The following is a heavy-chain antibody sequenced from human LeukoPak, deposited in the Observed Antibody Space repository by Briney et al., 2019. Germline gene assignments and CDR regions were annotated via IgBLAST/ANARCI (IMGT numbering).Heavy chain of an antibody. CDR3: MARGDSYGLFDY. V-gene: IGHV3-73*01. J-gene: IGHJ4*01. CDR2: IRSKANTYAA. Sequence: GGSLRLSCAASGFTFGDSAMHWVRQASGTGLEWVARIRSKANTYAASYAASVKGRFTISRDDSKNTASLQMNSLKTEDTAVYYCMARGDSYGLFDYWGHGTLVTVSS. CDR1: GFTFGDSA. D-gene: IGHD5-18*01.